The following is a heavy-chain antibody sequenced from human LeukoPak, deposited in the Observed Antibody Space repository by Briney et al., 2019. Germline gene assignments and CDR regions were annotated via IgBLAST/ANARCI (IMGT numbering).Heavy chain of an antibody. V-gene: IGHV3-7*01. D-gene: IGHD2-15*01. CDR3: ARDYPYYSGNRYYDRFEF. CDR1: GFTFSAYW. J-gene: IGHJ4*02. Sequence: GGSLRLSCAASGFTFSAYWMTWVRQAPGKGLEGVANIKRDGSEKYYMDSVEGRFTISRDKAKNSLYLQMSSLRAEDTAVYYCARDYPYYSGNRYYDRFEFWGQRTLVTASS. CDR2: IKRDGSEK.